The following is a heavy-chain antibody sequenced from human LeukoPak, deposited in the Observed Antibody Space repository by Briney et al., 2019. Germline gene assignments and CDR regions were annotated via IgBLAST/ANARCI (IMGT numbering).Heavy chain of an antibody. V-gene: IGHV3-30-3*01. CDR2: ISYDGSNK. D-gene: IGHD1-7*01. CDR3: ASITGTRE. CDR1: GFTFSSYA. J-gene: IGHJ4*02. Sequence: GRSLRLSCAASGFTFSSYAMHWVRQAPGKGLEWVAVISYDGSNKYYADSVKGRFTISRDNSKNTLYLQMNSLRAEDTAVYYCASITGTREWGQGTLVTVSS.